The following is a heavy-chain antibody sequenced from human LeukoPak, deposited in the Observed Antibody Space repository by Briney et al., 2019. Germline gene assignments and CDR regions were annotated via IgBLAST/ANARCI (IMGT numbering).Heavy chain of an antibody. J-gene: IGHJ4*02. Sequence: EASVKVSCKASGYTFTSYEINWVRQATGQGLEWMGWMNPNSGNTGYAQKFQGRVTITRNTSISTAYMELRSLRSEDTAVYYCARGGHSSGWAYYFDYWGQGTLVTVSS. CDR2: MNPNSGNT. CDR3: ARGGHSSGWAYYFDY. D-gene: IGHD6-19*01. CDR1: GYTFTSYE. V-gene: IGHV1-8*03.